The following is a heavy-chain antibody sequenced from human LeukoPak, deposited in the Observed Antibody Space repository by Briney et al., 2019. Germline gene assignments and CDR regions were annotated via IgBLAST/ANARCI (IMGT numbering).Heavy chain of an antibody. V-gene: IGHV3-74*01. D-gene: IGHD5-24*01. CDR3: ASTPTQMHY. CDR1: GFTFSSYS. CDR2: INSDGSTT. Sequence: GGSLRPSCAASGFTFSSYSMNWVRQAPGKGLVWVSRINSDGSTTSYADSVRGRFTISRDNAKNTLYLQMNSLRAEDTAVYYCASTPTQMHYWGQGTLVTVSS. J-gene: IGHJ4*02.